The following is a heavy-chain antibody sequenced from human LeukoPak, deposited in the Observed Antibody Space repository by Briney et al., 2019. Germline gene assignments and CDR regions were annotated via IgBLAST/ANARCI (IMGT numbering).Heavy chain of an antibody. CDR3: ARVGGMTTINNAAFDI. CDR1: GGSISHYF. Sequence: PSETLSLTCTVSGGSISHYFWSWIRQPPGKGLEWIGYIYHSGSTNYNPSLKSRVTISLDRSKNQFSLKLTSVTAADTAIYYCARVGGMTTINNAAFDIWGQGTMVTVSS. CDR2: IYHSGST. D-gene: IGHD5-24*01. V-gene: IGHV4-59*01. J-gene: IGHJ3*02.